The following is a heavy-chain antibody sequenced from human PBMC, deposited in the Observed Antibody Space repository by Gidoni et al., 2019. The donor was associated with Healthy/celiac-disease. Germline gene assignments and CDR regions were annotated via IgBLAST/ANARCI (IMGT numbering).Heavy chain of an antibody. CDR1: AFTFSSYA. CDR3: AKVGTTVTTPFDY. J-gene: IGHJ4*02. V-gene: IGHV3-23*01. Sequence: EVQLLESGGGLVQPGGSLRLSCAASAFTFSSYAMSWVRQAPGKGLEWVSAISGSGGSTYYADSVKGRFTISRDNSKNTLYLQMNSLRAEDAAVYYCAKVGTTVTTPFDYWGQGTLVTVSS. CDR2: ISGSGGST. D-gene: IGHD4-17*01.